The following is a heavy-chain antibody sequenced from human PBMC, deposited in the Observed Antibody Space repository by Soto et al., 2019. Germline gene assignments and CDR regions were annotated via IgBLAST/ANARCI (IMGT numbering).Heavy chain of an antibody. CDR1: GLSFSNAY. J-gene: IGHJ4*02. CDR2: IKTMTDGGTT. Sequence: QVVESGGKVVKVGESLRLSCVASGLSFSNAYMSWVRRAPGKGLEWVGRIKTMTDGGTTDFAAPVKGRFSISIDYTKDMVYLQMHSLKTEDTAMYYCTTDRPARLRGPRVWGQGTLVTVSS. CDR3: TTDRPARLRGPRV. D-gene: IGHD4-17*01. V-gene: IGHV3-15*01.